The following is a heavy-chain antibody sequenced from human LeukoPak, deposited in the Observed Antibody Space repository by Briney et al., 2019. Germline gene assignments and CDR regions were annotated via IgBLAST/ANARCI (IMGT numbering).Heavy chain of an antibody. CDR2: IYSGGST. CDR3: ARDRSTVGFDY. Sequence: GGSLRLSCAASGFTVSSNYMSWVRQAPGKGLEWVSVIYSGGSTYYADSVKGRFTISRDNSKNTLYLQMNSLRAEDTAAYYCARDRSTVGFDYWGQGTLVTVSS. V-gene: IGHV3-66*01. CDR1: GFTVSSNY. D-gene: IGHD4-23*01. J-gene: IGHJ4*02.